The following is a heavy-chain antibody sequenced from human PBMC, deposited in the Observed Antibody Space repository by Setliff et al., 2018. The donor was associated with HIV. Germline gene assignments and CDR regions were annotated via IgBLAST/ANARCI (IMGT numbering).Heavy chain of an antibody. CDR3: ARQKTVTTYFDY. V-gene: IGHV4-61*09. D-gene: IGHD4-17*01. CDR1: GGSISSGSYY. Sequence: SETLSLTCTVSGGSISSGSYYWSWIRQPAGEGLEWIGQIHTTGTTNCNPSLKSRVTISVDTSKNQFSLQLSPVTAADTAVYYCARQKTVTTYFDYWGQGTLVTVSS. CDR2: IHTTGTT. J-gene: IGHJ4*02.